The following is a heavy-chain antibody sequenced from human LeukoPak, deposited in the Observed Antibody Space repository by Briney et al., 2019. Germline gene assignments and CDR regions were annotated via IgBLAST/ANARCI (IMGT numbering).Heavy chain of an antibody. Sequence: ASVKVSCKASGYTFTSYYMHWVRQAPGQGLEWMGIINPSGGSTSYAQKFQGRVTMTRETPTSTVYMELSSLRSEETAVYYCARDRIVVVPAAIKVPGRGNWFDPWGQGTLVTVSS. CDR1: GYTFTSYY. CDR3: ARDRIVVVPAAIKVPGRGNWFDP. D-gene: IGHD2-2*02. CDR2: INPSGGST. V-gene: IGHV1-46*03. J-gene: IGHJ5*02.